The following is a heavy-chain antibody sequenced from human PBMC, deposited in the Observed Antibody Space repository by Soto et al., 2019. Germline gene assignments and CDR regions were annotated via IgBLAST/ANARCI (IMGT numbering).Heavy chain of an antibody. CDR3: ARDALASSGYSDYYYYGMDV. Sequence: QVQLVQSGAEVKKPGASVKVSCKASGYTFTSYGISWVRQAPGQGLEWMGWISAYNGNTNYAQKLQGRVTMTTSTSTSTAYMELRSLRSDDTAVYYCARDALASSGYSDYYYYGMDVWGQGTTVTVSS. CDR2: ISAYNGNT. D-gene: IGHD3-22*01. CDR1: GYTFTSYG. J-gene: IGHJ6*02. V-gene: IGHV1-18*01.